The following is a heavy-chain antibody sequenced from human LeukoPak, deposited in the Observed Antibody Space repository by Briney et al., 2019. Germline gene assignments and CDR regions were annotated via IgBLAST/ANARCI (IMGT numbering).Heavy chain of an antibody. CDR2: IRSDGSNK. V-gene: IGHV3-30*02. Sequence: GGSLRLSCAASGFTFSSYGMHWVRQAPGKGLQWVAFIRSDGSNKYYADSVKGRFTISRDNAKNSLYLQMSSLRAEDTAAYYCARGRWGSGYYFDYWGQGTLVTVSS. D-gene: IGHD6-25*01. CDR3: ARGRWGSGYYFDY. CDR1: GFTFSSYG. J-gene: IGHJ4*02.